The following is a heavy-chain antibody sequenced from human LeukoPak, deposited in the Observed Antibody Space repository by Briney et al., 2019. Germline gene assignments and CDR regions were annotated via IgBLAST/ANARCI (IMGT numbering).Heavy chain of an antibody. D-gene: IGHD3-10*01. J-gene: IGHJ5*02. CDR3: ARGSITMVRGGMDLNWFDP. Sequence: SVKVSCKASGGTFSSYAISWVRQAPGQGLEWMGRIIPIFGIANYAQKFQGRVTITADKSTSTAYMELSSLRSEDTAVYYCARGSITMVRGGMDLNWFDPWGQGTLVTVSS. CDR1: GGTFSSYA. V-gene: IGHV1-69*04. CDR2: IIPIFGIA.